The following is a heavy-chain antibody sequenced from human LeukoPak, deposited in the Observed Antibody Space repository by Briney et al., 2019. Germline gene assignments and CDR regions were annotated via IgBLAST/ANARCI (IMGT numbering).Heavy chain of an antibody. Sequence: GGSLRLSCAASGFTFSSYAMSWVRQAPGKGLEWVSSISSSSSYIYYADSVKGRFTISRDNAKNSLYLQMNSLRAEDTAVYYCARESTAMDDYWGQGTLVTVSS. J-gene: IGHJ4*02. D-gene: IGHD5-18*01. CDR1: GFTFSSYA. CDR3: ARESTAMDDY. V-gene: IGHV3-21*01. CDR2: ISSSSSYI.